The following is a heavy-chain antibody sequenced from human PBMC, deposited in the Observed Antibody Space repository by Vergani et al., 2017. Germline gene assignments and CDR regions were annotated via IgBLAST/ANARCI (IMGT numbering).Heavy chain of an antibody. Sequence: QVQLVQSGAEVKKPGASVKVSCKVSGYTLTELSMHWVRQAPGKGLEWMGGFDPEDGETIYAQKFQGRVTMTEDTSTNTSYMELSSLRSEDTAVYYCATDRTTVTTTWGWFDPWGQGTLVTVSS. V-gene: IGHV1-24*01. CDR1: GYTLTELS. CDR3: ATDRTTVTTTWGWFDP. J-gene: IGHJ5*02. CDR2: FDPEDGET. D-gene: IGHD4-17*01.